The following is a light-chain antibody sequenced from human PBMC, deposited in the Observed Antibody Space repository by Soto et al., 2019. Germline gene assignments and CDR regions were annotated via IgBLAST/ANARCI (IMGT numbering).Light chain of an antibody. Sequence: EVVLTQSPATLPLSPGERATLSCRASQSISDYLGWYQQKPGQAPRLLIYDASNRATGIPARFSGSGSGTDFTLTISNLEPEDFAVYYCQQRTNWPPLTFGGGTKVEIK. CDR3: QQRTNWPPLT. CDR2: DAS. CDR1: QSISDY. J-gene: IGKJ4*01. V-gene: IGKV3-11*01.